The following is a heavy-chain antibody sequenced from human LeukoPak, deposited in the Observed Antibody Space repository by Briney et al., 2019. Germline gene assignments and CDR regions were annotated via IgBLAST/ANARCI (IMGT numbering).Heavy chain of an antibody. CDR2: ISGGSGHI. V-gene: IGHV3-21*01. Sequence: GGSLRLSCAASRFTFSNYSMNWVRQAPGKGLEWVSSISGGSGHIYYADSVKGRFTISRDNARNSLYLQMNSLRAEDTAIYYCARVDAALDYWGQGTLVTVSS. J-gene: IGHJ4*02. CDR1: RFTFSNYS. CDR3: ARVDAALDY. D-gene: IGHD6-6*01.